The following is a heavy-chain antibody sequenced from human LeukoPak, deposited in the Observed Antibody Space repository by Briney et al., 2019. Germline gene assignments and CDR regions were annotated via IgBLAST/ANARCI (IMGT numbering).Heavy chain of an antibody. V-gene: IGHV3-53*01. J-gene: IGHJ4*02. CDR3: ARDLGYILYDHFDY. Sequence: GGSLRLSCAASGFTLSSKYMRWVRQAPGTGLEWVSVIYSGGSTYYANSVKGRFTISRDNSKNTLYLQMNSLRAEDTAVYYCARDLGYILYDHFDYWGQGTLVTVSS. CDR2: IYSGGST. CDR1: GFTLSSKY. D-gene: IGHD1-20*01.